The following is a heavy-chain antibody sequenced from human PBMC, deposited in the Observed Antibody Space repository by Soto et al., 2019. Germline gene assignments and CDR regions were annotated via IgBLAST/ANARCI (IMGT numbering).Heavy chain of an antibody. Sequence: SETLSLTCSVSGDSISTVDYFWAWVRQPPGQAPEYIGYIYKSATTYYNPSFESRVAISLDTSKSQFSLNVTSLTAADTAVYFCARGRYCLTGRCFPNWFDSWGQGTLVTVSS. J-gene: IGHJ5*01. V-gene: IGHV4-30-4*01. CDR3: ARGRYCLTGRCFPNWFDS. CDR2: IYKSATT. D-gene: IGHD2-15*01. CDR1: GDSISTVDYF.